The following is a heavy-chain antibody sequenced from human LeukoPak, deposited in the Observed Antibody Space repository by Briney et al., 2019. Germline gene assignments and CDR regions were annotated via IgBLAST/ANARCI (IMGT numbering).Heavy chain of an antibody. J-gene: IGHJ6*02. CDR3: ARGGGLDV. CDR1: AFIFSGHW. D-gene: IGHD3-16*01. V-gene: IGHV3-7*03. CDR2: IKEDGSER. Sequence: GGSLRLSCEGSAFIFSGHWMNWVRQTPGKGLEWVASIKEDGSERQYVDSVKGRFSISRDNTKNSLYLQMSNLRAEDTAVYFCARGGGLDVWGQGATVTVSS.